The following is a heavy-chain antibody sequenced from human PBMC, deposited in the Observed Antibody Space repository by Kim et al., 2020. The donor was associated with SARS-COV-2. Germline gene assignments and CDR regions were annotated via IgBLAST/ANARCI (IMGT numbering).Heavy chain of an antibody. CDR1: GFTFSSYS. J-gene: IGHJ6*02. V-gene: IGHV3-21*01. Sequence: GGSLRLSCAASGFTFSSYSMNWVRQAPGKGLEWVSSISSSSSYIYYADSVKGRFTISRDNAKNSLYLQMNSLRAEDTAVYYCARDRIVGATNHYYYYGMDVLGQGTTVTVSS. CDR3: ARDRIVGATNHYYYYGMDV. CDR2: ISSSSSYI. D-gene: IGHD1-26*01.